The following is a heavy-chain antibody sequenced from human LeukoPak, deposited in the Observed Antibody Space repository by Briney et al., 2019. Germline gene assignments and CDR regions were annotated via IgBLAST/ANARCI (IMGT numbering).Heavy chain of an antibody. D-gene: IGHD6-19*01. CDR1: GLIVSSNY. CDR3: ACSGPYSNGGVMTDY. V-gene: IGHV3-66*01. CDR2: XYRDGNT. J-gene: IGHJ4*02. Sequence: GGSLRLSCAASGLIVSSNYMNWVRQAPGKGLEWVXXXYRDGNTNYADSVKGRFTISRDNSKSTLSLQMNSLRAEDTAVYYCACSGPYSNGGVMTDYWGQGTLVTVSS.